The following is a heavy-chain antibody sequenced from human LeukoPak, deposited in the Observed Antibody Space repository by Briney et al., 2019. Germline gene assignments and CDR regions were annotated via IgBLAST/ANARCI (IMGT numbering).Heavy chain of an antibody. V-gene: IGHV1-18*01. CDR2: ISAYNGNT. CDR1: GGTFSSYA. CDR3: ARGHLWFGEGDY. Sequence: ASVKVSCKASGGTFSSYAISWVRQAPGQGLEWMGWISAYNGNTNYAQKLQGRVTMTTDTSTSTAYMELRSLRSDDTAVYYCARGHLWFGEGDYWGQGTLVTVSS. J-gene: IGHJ4*02. D-gene: IGHD3-10*01.